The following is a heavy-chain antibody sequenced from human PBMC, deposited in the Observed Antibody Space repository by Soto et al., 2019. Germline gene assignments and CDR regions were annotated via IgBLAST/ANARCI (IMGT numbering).Heavy chain of an antibody. CDR2: MNPNSGNT. V-gene: IGHV1-8*01. D-gene: IGHD3-22*01. CDR1: GYTFTSYD. J-gene: IGHJ4*02. Sequence: QVQLVQSGAEVKKPGASVKVSCKASGYTFTSYDINWVRQATGQGLEWMGWMNPNSGNTGYAQKFQGRVTMTRNTSISTAYMELSRLRSEDTAVYYCATSESEVVVTTRTFDYWGQGTLVTVSS. CDR3: ATSESEVVVTTRTFDY.